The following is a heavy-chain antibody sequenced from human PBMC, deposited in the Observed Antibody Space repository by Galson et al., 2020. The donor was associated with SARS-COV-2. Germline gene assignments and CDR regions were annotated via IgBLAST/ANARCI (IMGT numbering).Heavy chain of an antibody. CDR1: GFTFSSYG. J-gene: IGHJ3*02. CDR3: AKALSSWELLVAFDI. CDR2: IWYDGSNK. V-gene: IGHV3-30*02. D-gene: IGHD1-26*01. Sequence: PGGSLRLSCAASGFTFSSYGMHWVRQAPGKGLEWVAVIWYDGSNKYYADSVKGRFTISRDNSKNTMYLQMDSLRADDTAVYYCAKALSSWELLVAFDIWGQGTMVTVSS.